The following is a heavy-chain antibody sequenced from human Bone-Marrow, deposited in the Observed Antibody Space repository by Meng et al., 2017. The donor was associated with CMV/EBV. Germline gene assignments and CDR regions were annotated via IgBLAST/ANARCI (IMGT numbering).Heavy chain of an antibody. V-gene: IGHV3-11*06. Sequence: QVQLVESGGXVVKPGGSXRLSCAASGFTFSDYYMSWIRQAPGKGLEWVSYISSSSYTNYADSVKGRFTISRDNAKNSLYLQMNSLRAEDTAVYYCALDSAAIGFFDYWGQGTLVTVSS. D-gene: IGHD2-2*01. CDR3: ALDSAAIGFFDY. CDR1: GFTFSDYY. CDR2: ISSSSYT. J-gene: IGHJ4*02.